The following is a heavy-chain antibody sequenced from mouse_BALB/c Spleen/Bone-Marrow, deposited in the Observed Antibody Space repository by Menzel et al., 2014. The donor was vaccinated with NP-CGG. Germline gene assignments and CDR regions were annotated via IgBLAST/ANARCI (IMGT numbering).Heavy chain of an antibody. CDR2: IYPGGGYT. CDR1: GFTFTNCW. D-gene: IGHD4-1*01. CDR3: ARRGTGVDY. J-gene: IGHJ2*01. Sequence: QVQLQQSGAELVRPGTSVKISCKASGFTFTNCWLGWVKQRPGHGLEWIGDIYPGGGYTNYNEMFKGKATLTADTSSSTAYMQLSSLTSEDSAVYFCARRGTGVDYWGQGTTLTVSS. V-gene: IGHV1-63*02.